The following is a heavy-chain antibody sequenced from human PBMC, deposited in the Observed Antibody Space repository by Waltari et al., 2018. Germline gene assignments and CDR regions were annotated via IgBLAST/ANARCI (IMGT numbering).Heavy chain of an antibody. CDR3: AKIYYDSSGYLDY. CDR1: GFTFSSYG. CDR2: ISYDGSNK. V-gene: IGHV3-30*18. J-gene: IGHJ4*02. Sequence: QVQLVESGGGVVQPGRSLRLSCPASGFTFSSYGMHWVRQAPGKGLEWVAVISYDGSNKYYADSVKGRFTISRDNSKNTLYLQMNSLRAEDTAVYYCAKIYYDSSGYLDYWGQGTLVTVSS. D-gene: IGHD3-22*01.